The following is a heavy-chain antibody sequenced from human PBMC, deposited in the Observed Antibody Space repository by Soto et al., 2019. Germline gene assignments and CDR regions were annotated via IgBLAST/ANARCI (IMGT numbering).Heavy chain of an antibody. CDR3: ARDKVGYYDSSGYYRVSVPPDYYYGMDV. V-gene: IGHV1-69*01. J-gene: IGHJ6*02. CDR2: DIPIFGTA. Sequence: QVQLVQSGAEVKKPGSSVKVSCKASGGTFSSYAISWVRQAPGQGLEWMGGDIPIFGTANFAQKFQGRGTITADESTSTAYMELSSLRSEDTAVYYCARDKVGYYDSSGYYRVSVPPDYYYGMDVWGQGTTVTVSS. CDR1: GGTFSSYA. D-gene: IGHD3-22*01.